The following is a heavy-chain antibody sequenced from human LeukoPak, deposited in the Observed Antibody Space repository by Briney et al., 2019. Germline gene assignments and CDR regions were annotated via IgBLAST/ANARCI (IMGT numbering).Heavy chain of an antibody. J-gene: IGHJ5*02. V-gene: IGHV1-18*01. CDR2: ISAYNGNT. CDR3: ARLASYYYGSEPLGWFDP. Sequence: ASVKVSCKASGYTFTSYGISWVRQAPGQGLEWMGWISAYNGNTNYAQKFQGRVTMTRDTSISTAYMELSRLRSDDTAVYYCARLASYYYGSEPLGWFDPWGQGTLVTVSS. CDR1: GYTFTSYG. D-gene: IGHD3-10*01.